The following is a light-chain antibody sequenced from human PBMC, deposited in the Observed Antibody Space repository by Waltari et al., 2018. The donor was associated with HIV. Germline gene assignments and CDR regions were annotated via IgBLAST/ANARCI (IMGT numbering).Light chain of an antibody. Sequence: DIVMTQSPDSLAVSLGEWATINCKPSQSVLYSSNNKNYLAWYQQKPGQPPKLLIYWASTRESGVPDRFSGSGSGADFTLTISSLQAEDVAVYYCQQYYSAPPTFGQGTKLEIK. CDR3: QQYYSAPPT. CDR2: WAS. V-gene: IGKV4-1*01. J-gene: IGKJ2*01. CDR1: QSVLYSSNNKNY.